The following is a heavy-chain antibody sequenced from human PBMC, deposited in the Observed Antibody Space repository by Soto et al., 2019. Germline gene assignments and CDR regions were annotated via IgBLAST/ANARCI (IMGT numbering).Heavy chain of an antibody. CDR2: FYPGDSTS. D-gene: IGHD2-15*01. V-gene: IGHV5-51*01. J-gene: IGHJ3*01. CDR1: GYSFISYW. CDR3: ARIIGYCRNNDCSWTFDV. Sequence: ESLKISCKTSGYSFISYWVAWVRQLPGKGLEWMGTFYPGDSTSTYSPSFQGQVTISVDTSITTAYLQLNSLKASDTAMYYCARIIGYCRNNDCSWTFDVWGQGTMVTVSS.